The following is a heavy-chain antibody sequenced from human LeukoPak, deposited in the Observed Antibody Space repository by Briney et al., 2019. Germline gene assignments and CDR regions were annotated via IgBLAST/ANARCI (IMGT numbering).Heavy chain of an antibody. CDR2: ISGSGGST. CDR1: GFTFSSYA. CDR3: AKPGDYDILTGYYVY. J-gene: IGHJ4*02. Sequence: GGSLRLSCAASGFTFSSYAMSWVRQAPGKGPEWVSSISGSGGSTYYADSVEGRFTLSRDNSKNTLYLQMNSLRAEDTAVYYCAKPGDYDILTGYYVYWGQGTLVTVSS. V-gene: IGHV3-23*01. D-gene: IGHD3-9*01.